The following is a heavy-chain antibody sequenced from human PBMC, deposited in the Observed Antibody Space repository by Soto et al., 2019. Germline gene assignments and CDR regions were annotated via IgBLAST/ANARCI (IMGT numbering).Heavy chain of an antibody. V-gene: IGHV5-51*01. J-gene: IGHJ4*02. CDR1: GYSFTSYW. Sequence: PGESLKISCKASGYSFTSYWIGWVRQMPGEGLEWMGTIYPADSDIRYSPSFQGQVTMSADKSISTAYLQWSSLKASDTAMYYCARRGTNWHTVVYWGQGTLVTFS. CDR2: IYPADSDI. CDR3: ARRGTNWHTVVY. D-gene: IGHD1-1*01.